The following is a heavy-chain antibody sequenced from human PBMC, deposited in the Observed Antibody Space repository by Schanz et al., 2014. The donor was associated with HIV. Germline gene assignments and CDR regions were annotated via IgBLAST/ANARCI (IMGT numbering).Heavy chain of an antibody. J-gene: IGHJ6*02. V-gene: IGHV4-34*01. CDR1: GGSFNGDY. Sequence: QVQLQQWGAGLVKPSETLSLTCAVYGGSFNGDYWTWLRQPPGKALEWIGEINHSGRASIHPSLRSRVTMSVDPSKNQFSLKRPSVTAADTAVYYCARGPSGGLTPSRGMDVWGQGTTVTVSS. D-gene: IGHD1-26*01. CDR3: ARGPSGGLTPSRGMDV. CDR2: INHSGRA.